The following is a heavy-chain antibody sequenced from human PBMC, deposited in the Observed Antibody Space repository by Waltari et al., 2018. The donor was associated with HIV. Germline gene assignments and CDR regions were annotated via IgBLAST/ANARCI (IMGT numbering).Heavy chain of an antibody. CDR1: GGSISSSSYY. J-gene: IGHJ6*02. Sequence: QLQLQESGPGLVKPSEPLSLTCTVSGGSISSSSYYWGWIRQPPGKGLEWIGSIYYSGSTYYNPSLKSRVTISVETSKNQFSLKLSSVTAADTAVYYCARQGWSGWELPNYYYYGMDVWGQGTTVTVSS. V-gene: IGHV4-39*01. CDR3: ARQGWSGWELPNYYYYGMDV. CDR2: IYYSGST. D-gene: IGHD1-26*01.